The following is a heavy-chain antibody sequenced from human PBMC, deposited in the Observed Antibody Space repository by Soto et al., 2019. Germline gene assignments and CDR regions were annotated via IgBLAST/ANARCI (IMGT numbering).Heavy chain of an antibody. CDR3: VRVVAIPGYPDN. V-gene: IGHV1-69*12. D-gene: IGHD5-12*01. Sequence: QVQLVQSGAEVRQPASSVKVSCKTSGGTFSSYAISWVRQAPGQGLEWMGGIVPIVDTSTYAQKVQGRVTITADESTSTVYMELSSLRSDDTAVYYCVRVVAIPGYPDNWGQGTLVTVYS. CDR1: GGTFSSYA. J-gene: IGHJ4*02. CDR2: IVPIVDTS.